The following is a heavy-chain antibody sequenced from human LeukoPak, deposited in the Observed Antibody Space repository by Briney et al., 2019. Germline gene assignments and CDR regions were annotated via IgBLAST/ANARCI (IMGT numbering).Heavy chain of an antibody. CDR1: GGSVSSGTYC. J-gene: IGHJ4*02. CDR3: ARGTNYYGSGDY. V-gene: IGHV4-61*01. D-gene: IGHD3-10*01. CDR2: IYYTGNT. Sequence: PSETLSLTCTVSGGSVSSGTYCWSWIRQPPGKGLEWIGHIYYTGNTHYVPSLKSRVTMSVDTPKNQFSLKLTSVTAADTAVYYCARGTNYYGSGDYWGQGTLVTVSS.